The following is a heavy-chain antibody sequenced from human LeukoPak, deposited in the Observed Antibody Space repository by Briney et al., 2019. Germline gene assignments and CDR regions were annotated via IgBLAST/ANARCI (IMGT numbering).Heavy chain of an antibody. CDR1: GGSISSYY. Sequence: KPSETLSLTCTVSGGSISSYYWSWIRQPAGKGLEWIGRIYTSGSTNYNPSLKSRVTMSVDTSKNQFSLKLSSVTAADTAVYYCARGHGHIVVVTAMPHPDAFDIWGQGTMVTVSS. V-gene: IGHV4-4*07. D-gene: IGHD2-21*02. CDR2: IYTSGST. CDR3: ARGHGHIVVVTAMPHPDAFDI. J-gene: IGHJ3*02.